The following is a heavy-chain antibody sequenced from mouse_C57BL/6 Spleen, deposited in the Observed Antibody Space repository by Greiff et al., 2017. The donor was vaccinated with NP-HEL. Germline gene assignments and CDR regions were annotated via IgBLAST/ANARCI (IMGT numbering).Heavy chain of an antibody. Sequence: EVKLVESGGGLVKPGGSLKLSCAASGFTFSDYGMHWVRQAPEKGLEWVAYISSGSSTIYYADTVKGRFTISRDNAKNTLFLQMTSLRSEDTAMYYCARSSYGTRGDYWGQGTTLTVSS. J-gene: IGHJ2*01. D-gene: IGHD1-1*02. CDR3: ARSSYGTRGDY. CDR1: GFTFSDYG. CDR2: ISSGSSTI. V-gene: IGHV5-17*01.